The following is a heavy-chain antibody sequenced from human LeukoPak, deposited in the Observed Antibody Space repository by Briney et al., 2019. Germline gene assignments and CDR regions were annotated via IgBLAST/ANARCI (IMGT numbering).Heavy chain of an antibody. J-gene: IGHJ4*02. Sequence: GASVKVSCKASGYTFTGYYMHWVRQAPGQGLEWMGWINPNSGGTNYAQKFQGRVTMTRDTSISTAYMELSRLRSDDTAVYYCASWGLRRYDGSGLDYWGQGTLVTVSS. CDR3: ASWGLRRYDGSGLDY. CDR1: GYTFTGYY. D-gene: IGHD3-22*01. CDR2: INPNSGGT. V-gene: IGHV1-2*02.